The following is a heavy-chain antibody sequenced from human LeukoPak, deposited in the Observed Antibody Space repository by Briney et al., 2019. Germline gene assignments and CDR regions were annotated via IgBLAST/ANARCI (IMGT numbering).Heavy chain of an antibody. D-gene: IGHD3-22*01. Sequence: GESLKVSCKGSGYSFTSYWIGWVRQMPGKGLEWMGIIYPGDSDTRYSPSFQGQVTISADKSIGTAYLQWSSLKASDTAMYYCARATYYYDSSGYYYYFDYWGQGTLVTVSS. J-gene: IGHJ4*02. CDR3: ARATYYYDSSGYYYYFDY. CDR2: IYPGDSDT. V-gene: IGHV5-51*01. CDR1: GYSFTSYW.